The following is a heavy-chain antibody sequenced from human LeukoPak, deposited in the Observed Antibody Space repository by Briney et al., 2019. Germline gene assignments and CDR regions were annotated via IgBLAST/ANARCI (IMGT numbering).Heavy chain of an antibody. J-gene: IGHJ4*02. V-gene: IGHV3-30-3*01. D-gene: IGHD3-9*01. CDR2: ISHDVNNK. Sequence: PGGSLRLSCAASGFTFRSYAMHWVRQAPGKGLEWVAVISHDVNNKYYADSVQGRFTISRDNSKDTLYLQMNSLRADDSALYYCARDGYDVLTGYYAYHFDYWGQGTLVSVSS. CDR1: GFTFRSYA. CDR3: ARDGYDVLTGYYAYHFDY.